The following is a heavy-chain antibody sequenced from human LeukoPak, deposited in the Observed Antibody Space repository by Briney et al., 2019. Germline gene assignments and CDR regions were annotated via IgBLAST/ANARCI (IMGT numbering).Heavy chain of an antibody. CDR2: IYPSDSDT. CDR3: ASNSGGSWNYYYYYYMDV. J-gene: IGHJ6*03. Sequence: GASLQISCHASGSSFTSYWIGWVRPMPGKGLEWMGIIYPSDSDTRYSPSFQGQVTISADKSISTAYLQWGSLKASDTAMYYCASNSGGSWNYYYYYYMDVWGKGTTVTVSS. V-gene: IGHV5-51*01. D-gene: IGHD2-15*01. CDR1: GSSFTSYW.